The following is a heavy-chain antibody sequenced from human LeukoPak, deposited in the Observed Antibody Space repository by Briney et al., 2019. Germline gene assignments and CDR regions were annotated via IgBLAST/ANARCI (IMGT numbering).Heavy chain of an antibody. Sequence: SETLSLTCAVYGGSFSGYHWSWIRQPPGKGLEWIGEINHSGSTNYNPSLKSRVTISVDMSKNQFSLKLNSVTAADTAVYYCARGRRHYDFWSGYYPHFDYWGQGTLVTVSS. CDR3: ARGRRHYDFWSGYYPHFDY. D-gene: IGHD3-3*01. V-gene: IGHV4-34*01. J-gene: IGHJ4*02. CDR2: INHSGST. CDR1: GGSFSGYH.